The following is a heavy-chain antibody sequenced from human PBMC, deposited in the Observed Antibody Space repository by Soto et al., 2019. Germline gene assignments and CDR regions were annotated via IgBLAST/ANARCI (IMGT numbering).Heavy chain of an antibody. J-gene: IGHJ4*02. CDR3: AKGHGDYVWHYFDY. D-gene: IGHD4-17*01. CDR2: ISGSAGST. V-gene: IGHV3-23*01. Sequence: EVQLLESGGGLVQPGGSLRLSCAASGLTLSSYAMSWVRQAPGKGLEWVSSISGSAGSTYYADSVKGRFTISRDNSKNTLYVQMNGLRAEDTAVCYCAKGHGDYVWHYFDYWGQGTLVTVSS. CDR1: GLTLSSYA.